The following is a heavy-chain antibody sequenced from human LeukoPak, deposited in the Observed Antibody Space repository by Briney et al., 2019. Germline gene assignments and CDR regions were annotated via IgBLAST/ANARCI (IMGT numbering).Heavy chain of an antibody. D-gene: IGHD3-9*01. CDR3: AKDRGSDSLTGYDSLVFDY. CDR1: GFTFSNYA. J-gene: IGHJ4*02. CDR2: ISYYGNNK. Sequence: GGSLRLSCVASGFTFSNYAMHWVRQAPGKGLEWVAVISYYGNNKDYTDFVRGRFTISRDNSKNTLYLQMNSLRAEDTAVYYCAKDRGSDSLTGYDSLVFDYWGQGTLVAVSS. V-gene: IGHV3-30-3*01.